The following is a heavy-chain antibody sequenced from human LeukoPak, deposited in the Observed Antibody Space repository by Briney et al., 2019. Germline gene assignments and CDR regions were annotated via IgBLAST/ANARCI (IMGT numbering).Heavy chain of an antibody. D-gene: IGHD3-22*01. V-gene: IGHV3-11*06. CDR3: AREGYYYDSSGYYQNLYYFDY. CDR1: GFTFSDYY. J-gene: IGHJ4*02. CDR2: ISSSSSYT. Sequence: PGGSLRLSCAASGFTFSDYYMSWIRQAPGKGLEWVSYISSSSSYTNYADSVKGRFTISRDNAKNSLYLQMNSLRAEDTAVYYCAREGYYYDSSGYYQNLYYFDYWGQGTLVTVSS.